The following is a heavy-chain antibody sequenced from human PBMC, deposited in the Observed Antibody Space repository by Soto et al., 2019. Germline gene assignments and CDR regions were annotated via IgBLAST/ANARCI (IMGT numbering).Heavy chain of an antibody. CDR2: VYNSGST. J-gene: IGHJ4*02. Sequence: PSETLSLTCTVSGGSISSNYWTWIRQPPGKGLEWIGYVYNSGSTNYNPSLKSRVTISEDTSKSQFSLKVNSMTAADTAVYYCARGKVGATSGWGQGTVVTVSS. V-gene: IGHV4-59*01. CDR3: ARGKVGATSG. D-gene: IGHD1-26*01. CDR1: GGSISSNY.